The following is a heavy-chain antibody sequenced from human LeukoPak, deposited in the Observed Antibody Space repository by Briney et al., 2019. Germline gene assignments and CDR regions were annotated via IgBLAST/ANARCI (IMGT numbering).Heavy chain of an antibody. Sequence: HLGGSLTLSRAVPGFTLCDLWMKWVRHPAGEGLEWVASIKQYGSEKYHVASVTGRFSISRDKATNSLHRQMNSLRAEDTAVYYCARDHAVGGLVFDYCGQGILVTVSS. D-gene: IGHD6-19*01. V-gene: IGHV3-7*01. J-gene: IGHJ4*02. CDR1: GFTLCDLW. CDR3: ARDHAVGGLVFDY. CDR2: IKQYGSEK.